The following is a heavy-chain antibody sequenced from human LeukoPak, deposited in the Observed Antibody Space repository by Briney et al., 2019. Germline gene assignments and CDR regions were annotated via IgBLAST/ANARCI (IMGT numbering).Heavy chain of an antibody. J-gene: IGHJ4*02. D-gene: IGHD3-22*01. CDR2: IWYDGSNK. V-gene: IGHV3-33*01. Sequence: GRSLRLSCAASGFTFSSYGMHWVRQAPGKELEWVAVIWYDGSNKYYADSVKGRFTISRDNSKNTLYLQMNSLRAEDTAVYYCARNHIIYYDSSGYPGGYWGQGTLVTVSS. CDR3: ARNHIIYYDSSGYPGGY. CDR1: GFTFSSYG.